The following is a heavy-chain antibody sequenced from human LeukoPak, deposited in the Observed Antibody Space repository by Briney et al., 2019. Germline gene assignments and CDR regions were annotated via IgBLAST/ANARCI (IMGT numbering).Heavy chain of an antibody. CDR3: AKEGYVLRFLEWFSDY. V-gene: IGHV3-23*01. J-gene: IGHJ4*02. D-gene: IGHD3-3*01. CDR2: ISGSGGST. Sequence: QPGGTLRLSCAASGFTFSSYAMSWVRQAPGKGLEWVSGISGSGGSTYYADSVKGRFTISRDNSKNRLYMQMNSLRVEDTAVYYCAKEGYVLRFLEWFSDYWGQGTLVTVSS. CDR1: GFTFSSYA.